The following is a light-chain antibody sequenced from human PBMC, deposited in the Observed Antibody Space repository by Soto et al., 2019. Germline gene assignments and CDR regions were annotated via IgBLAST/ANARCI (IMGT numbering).Light chain of an antibody. CDR3: QQYNIWPLT. J-gene: IGKJ4*01. V-gene: IGKV3-15*01. CDR2: GAS. CDR1: QSVSSSY. Sequence: EIVLTQSPGTLSLSPGERATLSCRASQSVSSSYLAWYQQKPGQAPRLLIYGASTGATDIPARFSGSGSGTEFILTISSLQSEDFAVYYCQQYNIWPLTFGGGTKVDIK.